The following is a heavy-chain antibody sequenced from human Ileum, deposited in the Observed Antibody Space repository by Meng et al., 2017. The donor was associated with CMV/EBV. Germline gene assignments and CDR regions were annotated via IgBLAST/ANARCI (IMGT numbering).Heavy chain of an antibody. CDR3: TRGGPWTSEPGY. J-gene: IGHJ4*02. D-gene: IGHD1-14*01. Sequence: ELLLVVAGGGVSQLGGALGRSCAAYGFFVMNYYMSWVRQAPGKGLEWVAIIYSGGNTYYIDSVKGRFSISRDKSSNTLYLQMNSLTDDDTAMYYCTRGGPWTSEPGYWGQGTLVTVSS. CDR1: GFFVMNYY. CDR2: IYSGGNT. V-gene: IGHV3-53*01.